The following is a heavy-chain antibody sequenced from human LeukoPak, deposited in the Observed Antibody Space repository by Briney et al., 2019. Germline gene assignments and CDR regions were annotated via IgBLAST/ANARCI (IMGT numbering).Heavy chain of an antibody. CDR1: GFTFSTYG. V-gene: IGHV3-30*02. CDR2: IRYDESKE. J-gene: IGHJ4*02. Sequence: PGGSLRLSCAASGFTFSTYGMHWVRQSPGKGLEWVAFIRYDESKEFYADSLKGRFTVSRDNSQNTLFLQINSLRTEDTAVYYCAREGHYYDSSGYYRPLDYWGQGTLVTVSS. D-gene: IGHD3-22*01. CDR3: AREGHYYDSSGYYRPLDY.